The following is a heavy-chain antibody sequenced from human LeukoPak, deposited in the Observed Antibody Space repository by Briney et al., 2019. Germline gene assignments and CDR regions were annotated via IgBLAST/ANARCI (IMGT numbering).Heavy chain of an antibody. CDR3: ARVYYDSGAYYYAGGFDY. CDR2: INPSGGST. D-gene: IGHD3-22*01. Sequence: GASVKVSCKASGYTFTTYYMHWVRQAPGQGLEWMGIINPSGGSTTYAQKFQGRVTMTRDTSTSTVYMELSSLRSEDTAVYYCARVYYDSGAYYYAGGFDYWGQGTLVTVSS. V-gene: IGHV1-46*01. CDR1: GYTFTTYY. J-gene: IGHJ4*02.